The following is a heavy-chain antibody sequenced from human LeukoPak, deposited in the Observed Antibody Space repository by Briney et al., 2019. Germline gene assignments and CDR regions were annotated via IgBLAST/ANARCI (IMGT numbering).Heavy chain of an antibody. CDR3: ARVFFVDTAMNPFDY. Sequence: ASVTVSCKSSGYTFTGYYMHWLRQAPGQGLEWMGWINPNNGGTNYAQKFQGRVTMTRDTSISTAYMELSRLRSDDTAVYYCARVFFVDTAMNPFDYWGQGTLVTVSS. CDR2: INPNNGGT. J-gene: IGHJ4*02. CDR1: GYTFTGYY. D-gene: IGHD5-18*01. V-gene: IGHV1-2*02.